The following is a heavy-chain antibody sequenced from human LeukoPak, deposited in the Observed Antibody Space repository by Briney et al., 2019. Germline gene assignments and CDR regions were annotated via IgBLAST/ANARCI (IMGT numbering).Heavy chain of an antibody. D-gene: IGHD3-16*01. J-gene: IGHJ6*02. CDR1: GFTFSSFW. V-gene: IGHV3-7*03. CDR2: INHNGNVN. CDR3: ARGGGLDV. Sequence: GGSLRLSCAASGFTFSSFWMSWVRQAPGKGLEWVASINHNGNVNYYVDSVKGRFTISRDNAKNSLYLQMSNLRAEDTAVYFCARGGGLDVWGQGATVTVSS.